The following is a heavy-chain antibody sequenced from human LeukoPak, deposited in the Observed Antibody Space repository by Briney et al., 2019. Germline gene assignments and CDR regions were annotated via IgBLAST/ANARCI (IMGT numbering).Heavy chain of an antibody. J-gene: IGHJ5*02. D-gene: IGHD3-3*01. CDR2: ISSSSSYI. CDR1: GFTFSSYS. CDR3: AFWSGYYRENWFDP. Sequence: GGSPRLSCAASGFTFSSYSMNWVRQAPGKGLEWDSSISSSSSYIYYADSVKGRFTISRDNAKNSLYLQMNSLRAEDTAVYYCAFWSGYYRENWFDPWGQGTLVTVSS. V-gene: IGHV3-21*01.